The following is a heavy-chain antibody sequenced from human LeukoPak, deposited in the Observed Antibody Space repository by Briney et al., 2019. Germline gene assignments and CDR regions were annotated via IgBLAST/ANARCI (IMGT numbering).Heavy chain of an antibody. Sequence: SETLSLTCTVSGGSISSYYWSWLRPPPGQGREWIGYIYYSGSTNYNPSLKSRVTISVDTSKTQFSLKLSSVTAADTAVYYCARALELSGYYYYMDVWGKGTTVTISS. V-gene: IGHV4-59*01. CDR3: ARALELSGYYYYMDV. J-gene: IGHJ6*03. CDR1: GGSISSYY. CDR2: IYYSGST. D-gene: IGHD3-16*02.